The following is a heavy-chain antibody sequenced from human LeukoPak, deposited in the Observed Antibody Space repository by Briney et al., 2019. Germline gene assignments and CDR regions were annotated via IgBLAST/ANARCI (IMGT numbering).Heavy chain of an antibody. D-gene: IGHD2-2*01. Sequence: ASVKVSCKASGYTFTGYYMHWVRQAPGQGLEWMGWINPNSGGTNYARKFQGRVTMTRDTSISTAYMELSRLRSDDTAVYYCAREEGVGCSSTSCYSGSIDYWGQGTLVTVSS. CDR2: INPNSGGT. CDR3: AREEGVGCSSTSCYSGSIDY. CDR1: GYTFTGYY. J-gene: IGHJ4*02. V-gene: IGHV1-2*02.